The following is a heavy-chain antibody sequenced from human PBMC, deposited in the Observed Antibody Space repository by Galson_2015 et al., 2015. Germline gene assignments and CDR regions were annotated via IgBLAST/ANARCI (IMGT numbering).Heavy chain of an antibody. D-gene: IGHD3-9*01. V-gene: IGHV4-61*02. CDR2: IYNSGTT. Sequence: TLSLTCTVSGGSISSGTYYWNWIRQPAGKGLEWIGRIYNSGTTNYNPSLKSRVTISFDTSKNQFSLKLRSVTAADTAVYYCEGQNYDILTGSWGQGTLVTVSS. J-gene: IGHJ4*02. CDR3: EGQNYDILTGS. CDR1: GGSISSGTYY.